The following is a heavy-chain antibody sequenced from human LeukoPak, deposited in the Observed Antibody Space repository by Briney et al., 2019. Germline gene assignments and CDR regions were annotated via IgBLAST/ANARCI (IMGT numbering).Heavy chain of an antibody. CDR1: GFTFSSYG. Sequence: GRSLRLSCAASGFTFSSYGMHWVRQAPGKGLEWVAVIWYDGSNKYYADSVKGRFTISRDNSKNTLYLQMNSLRAEDTAVYYCARDYSSGWYPDYWGQGTLVTVSS. D-gene: IGHD6-19*01. CDR2: IWYDGSNK. CDR3: ARDYSSGWYPDY. V-gene: IGHV3-33*01. J-gene: IGHJ4*02.